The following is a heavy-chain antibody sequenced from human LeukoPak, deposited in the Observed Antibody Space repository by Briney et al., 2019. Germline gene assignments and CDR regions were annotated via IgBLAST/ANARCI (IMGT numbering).Heavy chain of an antibody. J-gene: IGHJ3*02. V-gene: IGHV1-69*13. D-gene: IGHD2-21*02. CDR2: IIPIFGTA. Sequence: SVKVSCKASGYTFISYDISWVRQAPGQGLEWMGGIIPIFGTANYAQKFQGRVTITADESTSTAYMELSSLRSEDTAVYYCAREEREYCGGDCNDAFDIWGQGTMVTVSS. CDR3: AREEREYCGGDCNDAFDI. CDR1: GYTFISYD.